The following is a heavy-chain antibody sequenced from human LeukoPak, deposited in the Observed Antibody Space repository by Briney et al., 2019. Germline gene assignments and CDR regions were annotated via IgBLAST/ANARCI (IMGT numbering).Heavy chain of an antibody. CDR3: ARGRDILTGYSFFDY. Sequence: PSETLSLTRTVSGGSISSYYWCWIRQPPGKGLEWIGYIYYSGRTNYNPSLKSRGTISIDTSKNQFSLKLSSVTAADTAVYYCARGRDILTGYSFFDYWGQGTLVTVSS. CDR2: IYYSGRT. J-gene: IGHJ4*02. V-gene: IGHV4-59*01. D-gene: IGHD3-9*01. CDR1: GGSISSYY.